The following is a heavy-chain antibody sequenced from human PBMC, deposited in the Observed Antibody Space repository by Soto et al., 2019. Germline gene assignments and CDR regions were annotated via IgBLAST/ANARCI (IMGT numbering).Heavy chain of an antibody. CDR3: ARGYGSGSYYYYYYGVDV. CDR1: GGSISTYY. CDR2: IYYSGST. Sequence: SETLSLTCTVSGGSISTYYWSWIRQSPGKGLEWIGYIYYSGSTNYNPSLKSRVTISVDTSKNQFSLKLTSVTAADTAVYYCARGYGSGSYYYYYYGVDVWGQGTTVTVSS. D-gene: IGHD3-10*01. V-gene: IGHV4-59*08. J-gene: IGHJ6*02.